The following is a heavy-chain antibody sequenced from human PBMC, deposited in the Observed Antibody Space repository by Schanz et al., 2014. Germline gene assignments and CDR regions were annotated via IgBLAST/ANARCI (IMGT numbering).Heavy chain of an antibody. Sequence: EVQLLESGGALVQPGGSLRLSCSGSGFTFSEVYMSWVRQAPGKGLEWVGRIENNANGATTDYAAPVKGRFTVSRDDSRNTLYLQMNTLRTDDTALYYCTTFNNRDALYIWGQGTMXSVSS. V-gene: IGHV3-15*02. CDR1: GFTFSEVY. CDR2: IENNANGATT. J-gene: IGHJ3*02. D-gene: IGHD1-20*01. CDR3: TTFNNRDALYI.